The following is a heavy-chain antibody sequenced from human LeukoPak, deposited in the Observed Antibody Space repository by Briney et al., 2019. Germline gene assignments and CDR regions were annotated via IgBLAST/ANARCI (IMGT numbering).Heavy chain of an antibody. D-gene: IGHD3-3*01. V-gene: IGHV3-23*01. CDR1: GFTFSSYA. CDR3: ARTESYDFWSGYYSSYFDY. CDR2: ISGSGGST. J-gene: IGHJ4*02. Sequence: GGSLRLSCAASGFTFSSYAMSWVRQAPGKGREWVSAISGSGGSTYYADSVKGRFTISRDDTKNTLYLQMHSLRAEDTAVYYCARTESYDFWSGYYSSYFDYWGQGTLVTVSS.